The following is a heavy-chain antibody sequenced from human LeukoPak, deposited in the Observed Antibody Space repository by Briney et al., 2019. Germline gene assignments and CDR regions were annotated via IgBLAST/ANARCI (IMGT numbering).Heavy chain of an antibody. Sequence: GGSLRLSCAASGFTFSSYWMHWVRQAPGKGLVWVSRINSDGSSTSYADSVKGRFTISRDNAKNTMYLQMNSLRAEDTAVYYCARRRDIVVVPAAPYYYYYGMDVWGQGTTVTVSS. CDR2: INSDGSST. J-gene: IGHJ6*02. CDR3: ARRRDIVVVPAAPYYYYYGMDV. V-gene: IGHV3-74*01. D-gene: IGHD2-2*01. CDR1: GFTFSSYW.